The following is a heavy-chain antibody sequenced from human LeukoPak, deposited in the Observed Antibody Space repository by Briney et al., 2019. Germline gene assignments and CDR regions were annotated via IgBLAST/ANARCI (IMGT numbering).Heavy chain of an antibody. CDR3: ARSTYYYDSSSDY. V-gene: IGHV4-39*01. CDR1: GVSISNSSYY. CDR2: IYYSGST. Sequence: SETLSLTCTVSGVSISNSSYYWGWIRQPPGKGLEWIGSIYYSGSTYYNPSLKSRVTISVDTSKNQFSLKLSSVTAADTAVYYCARSTYYYDSSSDYWGQGTLVTVSS. D-gene: IGHD3-22*01. J-gene: IGHJ4*02.